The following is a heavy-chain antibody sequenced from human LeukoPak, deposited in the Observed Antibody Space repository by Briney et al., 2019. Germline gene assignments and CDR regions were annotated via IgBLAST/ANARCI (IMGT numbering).Heavy chain of an antibody. J-gene: IGHJ4*02. CDR2: ISAGGSGT. CDR3: ATLSSGGSGSYHHY. D-gene: IGHD3-10*01. CDR1: GFTYSNFG. Sequence: PGGSLRLSCASSGFTYSNFGMSWVRQAPGKGLEWVSSISAGGSGTYFADSVKGRFRISRDNSKSTLFLQMNSPRVEDTAIYYCATLSSGGSGSYHHYWGQGTLVTVSS. V-gene: IGHV3-23*01.